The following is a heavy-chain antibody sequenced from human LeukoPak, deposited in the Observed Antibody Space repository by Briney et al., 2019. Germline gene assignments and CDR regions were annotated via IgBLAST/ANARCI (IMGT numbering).Heavy chain of an antibody. CDR2: MNSNSGNT. V-gene: IGHV1-8*03. J-gene: IGHJ4*02. D-gene: IGHD2-15*01. Sequence: ASVKVSCKASGYTFTSYDINWVRQAPGQGLEWMGWMNSNSGNTGYAQKFQGRLTITRITSISTAYMELSSLRSEDTAVYYCARGASRSFDYWGQGTLVTVSS. CDR1: GYTFTSYD. CDR3: ARGASRSFDY.